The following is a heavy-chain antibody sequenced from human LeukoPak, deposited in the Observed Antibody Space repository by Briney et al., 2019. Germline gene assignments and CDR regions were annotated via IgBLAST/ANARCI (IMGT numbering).Heavy chain of an antibody. D-gene: IGHD4-23*01. Sequence: PGGSLRLSCAASGFTFSSYSFNWVRQVPGKGLEWVSSITTTFYTYYTDSVKGRFTISRDNAKNSLYLQMNSLRVDDTAVYYCARDRGYSTFDYWGQGTLVTVSS. CDR1: GFTFSSYS. V-gene: IGHV3-21*03. CDR3: ARDRGYSTFDY. J-gene: IGHJ4*02. CDR2: ITTTFYT.